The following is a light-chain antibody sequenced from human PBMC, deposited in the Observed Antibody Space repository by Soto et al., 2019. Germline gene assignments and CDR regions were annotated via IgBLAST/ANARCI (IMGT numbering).Light chain of an antibody. V-gene: IGKV1-5*01. Sequence: DIQMTQSPSTLSASVGDRVTITCRASHNIGSWLAWYQQKPGKAPNLLIYGASSLESGVPSRFSGSGFGTAFPLTISSLQPDDFATYHCQQYDSYPYTFGQGT. CDR3: QQYDSYPYT. CDR1: HNIGSW. CDR2: GAS. J-gene: IGKJ2*01.